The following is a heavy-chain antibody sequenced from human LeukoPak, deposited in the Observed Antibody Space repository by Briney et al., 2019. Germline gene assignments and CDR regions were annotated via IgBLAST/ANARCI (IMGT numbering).Heavy chain of an antibody. V-gene: IGHV1-69*13. Sequence: SVKVSCKASGGTFSSYAISWVRQAPGQGLEWMGGIIPIFGTANYAQRFQGRVTITADESTSTAYMELSSLRSEDTAVYYCARDQLRILSMNYYYYGMDVWGQGTTVTVSS. CDR3: ARDQLRILSMNYYYYGMDV. D-gene: IGHD2/OR15-2a*01. CDR2: IIPIFGTA. CDR1: GGTFSSYA. J-gene: IGHJ6*02.